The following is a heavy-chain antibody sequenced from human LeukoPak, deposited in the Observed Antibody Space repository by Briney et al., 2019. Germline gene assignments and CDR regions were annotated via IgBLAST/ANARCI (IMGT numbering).Heavy chain of an antibody. CDR2: IRPDGDNK. CDR3: AKAGYYDSSGYFYYYYYMDV. CDR1: GFTFSSYW. D-gene: IGHD3-22*01. Sequence: GGSLRLSCAASGFTFSSYWMNWVRQAPGKGLEWVAFIRPDGDNKYYADSVKGRFTISRDNSKNTLYLQMNSLRAEDTAVYYCAKAGYYDSSGYFYYYYYMDVWGKGTTVTISS. V-gene: IGHV3-30*02. J-gene: IGHJ6*03.